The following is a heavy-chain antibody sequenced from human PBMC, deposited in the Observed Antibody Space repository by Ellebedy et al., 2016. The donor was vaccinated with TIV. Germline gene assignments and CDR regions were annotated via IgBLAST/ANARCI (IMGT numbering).Heavy chain of an antibody. J-gene: IGHJ6*02. V-gene: IGHV4-59*01. CDR1: GGSISGYY. CDR3: ARDLQGYGRRNYYYGMDV. D-gene: IGHD4-17*01. Sequence: SETLSLTCTVSGGSISGYYWSWIRQPPGKGLEWIGYIYYSGSTNYTNYNPSLRSRVSISVDTSKNQFSLKLSSVTAADTAVYYCARDLQGYGRRNYYYGMDVWGQGTTVTVSS. CDR2: IYYSGST.